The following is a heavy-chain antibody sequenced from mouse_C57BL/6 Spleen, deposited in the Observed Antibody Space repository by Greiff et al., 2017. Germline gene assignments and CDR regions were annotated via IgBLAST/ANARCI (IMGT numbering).Heavy chain of an antibody. D-gene: IGHD2-4*01. Sequence: EVKLMESGGGLVKPGGSLKLSCAASGFTFSDYGMHWVRQAPEKGLEWVAYISSGSSTIDYADTVKGRFTISRDNTKNTLFLQMTSLRSEDTAMYYCAKVGGLRPHYYAMDYWGQGTSVTVSS. CDR1: GFTFSDYG. J-gene: IGHJ4*01. V-gene: IGHV5-17*01. CDR2: ISSGSSTI. CDR3: AKVGGLRPHYYAMDY.